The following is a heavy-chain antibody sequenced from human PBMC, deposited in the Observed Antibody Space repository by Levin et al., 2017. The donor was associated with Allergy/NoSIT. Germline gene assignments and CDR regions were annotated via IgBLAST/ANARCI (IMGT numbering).Heavy chain of an antibody. Sequence: SCAASGFTVRNHYVSWVRQAPGKGLEWVSLIYSGGAKYYADSVKGRFTISRDDSKNTLYLQMNNLRREDSAVYYCARTHYDILTSYMDVWGNGTTVTVSS. CDR2: IYSGGAK. V-gene: IGHV3-66*02. D-gene: IGHD3-9*01. CDR1: GFTVRNHY. CDR3: ARTHYDILTSYMDV. J-gene: IGHJ6*03.